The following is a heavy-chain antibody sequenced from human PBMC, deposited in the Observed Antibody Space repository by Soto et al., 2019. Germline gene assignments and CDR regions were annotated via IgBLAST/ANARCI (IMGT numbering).Heavy chain of an antibody. D-gene: IGHD4-17*01. Sequence: SETLSLTCAVSGGSISGGGYSWSWIRQPPGKGLEWIGYIYHSGSTYYNPSLKSRVTISVDRSKNQFSLKLSSVTAADTAVYYCASGGDYNYYYGMDVWGQGTTVTVSS. J-gene: IGHJ6*02. CDR2: IYHSGST. CDR3: ASGGDYNYYYGMDV. CDR1: GGSISGGGYS. V-gene: IGHV4-30-2*01.